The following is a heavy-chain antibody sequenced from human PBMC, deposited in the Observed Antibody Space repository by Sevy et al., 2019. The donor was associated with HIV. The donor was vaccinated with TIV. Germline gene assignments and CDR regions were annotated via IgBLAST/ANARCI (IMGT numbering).Heavy chain of an antibody. J-gene: IGHJ4*02. Sequence: GGSLRLSCAASGFALYEYSMSWIRQAPGKGLEWVATLTFGCGKINYADSVKGRFTLSRDNSKNSFYLQMDNLRVEDTALYYCAREGCSRPHDYSGQGTRVTVSS. CDR2: LTFGCGKI. CDR1: GFALYEYS. V-gene: IGHV3-23*01. D-gene: IGHD2-8*01. CDR3: AREGCSRPHDY.